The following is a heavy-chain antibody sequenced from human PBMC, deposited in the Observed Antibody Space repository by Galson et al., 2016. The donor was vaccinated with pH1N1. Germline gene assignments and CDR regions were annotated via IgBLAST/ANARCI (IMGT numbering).Heavy chain of an antibody. CDR3: ILLKQGFFDP. CDR2: IASKSAGGTT. D-gene: IGHD2-8*01. Sequence: SLRLSCAASGFTFINAWMTWVRQAPGKGLEWVGRIASKSAGGTTEYAAPLKGRFTISRDDSKNTLYLQMNSLKTEDTAVYYCILLKQGFFDPWDQGTLVTVSS. V-gene: IGHV3-15*04. J-gene: IGHJ5*02. CDR1: GFTFINAW.